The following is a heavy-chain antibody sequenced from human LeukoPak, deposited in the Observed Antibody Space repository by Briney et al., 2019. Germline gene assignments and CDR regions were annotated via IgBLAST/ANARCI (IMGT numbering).Heavy chain of an antibody. V-gene: IGHV4-31*03. CDR3: ARVIYYGSGSYYFDY. J-gene: IGHJ4*02. D-gene: IGHD3-10*01. Sequence: PSETLSLPCTLSLGSISRGGYYWSWIRQHPGKGLEWIGYIYYSGSTYYNPSLKSRVTISVDTSKNQFSLKLSSVTAADTAVYYCARVIYYGSGSYYFDYWGQGTLVTVSS. CDR2: IYYSGST. CDR1: LGSISRGGYY.